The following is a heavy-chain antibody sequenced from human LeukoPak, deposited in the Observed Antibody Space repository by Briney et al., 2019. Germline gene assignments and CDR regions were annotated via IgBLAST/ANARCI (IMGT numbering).Heavy chain of an antibody. CDR3: ARDFPHGSGGYFYEGMDV. Sequence: SETLSLTCTVSGGSISDYYWSWIRQSAGKGLEWIGHIYSSGSTYYNPSLKSRLTMSVDMSTNQVSLKLSSMTAADTAVYYCARDFPHGSGGYFYEGMDVWGQGTTVTVSS. CDR1: GGSISDYY. V-gene: IGHV4-4*07. D-gene: IGHD2-15*01. CDR2: IYSSGST. J-gene: IGHJ6*02.